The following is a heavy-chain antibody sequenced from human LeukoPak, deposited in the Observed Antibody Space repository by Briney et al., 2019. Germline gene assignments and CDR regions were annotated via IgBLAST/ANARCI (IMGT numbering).Heavy chain of an antibody. J-gene: IGHJ6*02. CDR3: ARELRYCSGASCYFKYYGMDV. Sequence: PGGSLRLSCAVSGFTVSSNYMSWVRQAPGKGLEWVSVIYSGGSTYYADSVKGRFTISRDNSKNTLYLQMNSLRAEDTAVYYCARELRYCSGASCYFKYYGMDVWGQGTTVTVFS. CDR1: GFTVSSNY. V-gene: IGHV3-53*01. D-gene: IGHD2-15*01. CDR2: IYSGGST.